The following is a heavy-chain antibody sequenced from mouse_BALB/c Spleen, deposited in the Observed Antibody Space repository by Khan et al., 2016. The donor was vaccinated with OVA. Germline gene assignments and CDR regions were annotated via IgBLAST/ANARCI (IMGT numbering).Heavy chain of an antibody. CDR1: GYIFTDYY. V-gene: IGHV1-77*01. CDR2: ISPGSGDI. CDR3: ARSNYFGYTFAY. J-gene: IGHJ3*01. D-gene: IGHD1-2*01. Sequence: VQLQQSGTELARPGASVKLSCKASGYIFTDYYICWVKERTGRGLEWIGEISPGSGDIYYNEKFKGKTTLTADKSYSTVYLQFSSLTSEDSAFYYCARSNYFGYTFAYWGQGTLVTVSA.